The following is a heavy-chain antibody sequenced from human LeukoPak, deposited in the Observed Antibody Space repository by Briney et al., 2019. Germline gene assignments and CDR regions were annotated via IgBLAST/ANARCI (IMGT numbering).Heavy chain of an antibody. Sequence: SETLSLTCAVYGGSFNRYYWTWIRQPPGKGLEWIGEINHSGSANYNPSLKSRVTISVDASKSQFSLRLSSVTAADTAVYYCARLTYSNNWYFRRGLDNWFDPWGQGTLVTVSS. CDR1: GGSFNRYY. CDR3: ARLTYSNNWYFRRGLDNWFDP. J-gene: IGHJ5*02. CDR2: INHSGSA. D-gene: IGHD6-13*01. V-gene: IGHV4-34*01.